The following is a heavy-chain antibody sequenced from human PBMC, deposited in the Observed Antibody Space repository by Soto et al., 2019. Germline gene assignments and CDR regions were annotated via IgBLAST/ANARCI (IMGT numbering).Heavy chain of an antibody. D-gene: IGHD2-15*01. CDR3: ARDPGLVAFDI. J-gene: IGHJ3*02. CDR2: IYSGGST. CDR1: GFTVSSNY. V-gene: IGHV3-66*01. Sequence: GGSLRLSCSASGFTVSSNYMSWVRQAPGKGLEWVSVIYSGGSTYYADSVKGRFTISRDNSKNTLYLQMNSLRAEDTAVYYCARDPGLVAFDIWGQGTMVTVSS.